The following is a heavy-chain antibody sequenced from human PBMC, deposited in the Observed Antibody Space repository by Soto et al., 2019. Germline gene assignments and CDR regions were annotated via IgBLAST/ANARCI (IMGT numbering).Heavy chain of an antibody. CDR1: GFTFSSYS. J-gene: IGHJ6*02. Sequence: GGSLRLSCAASGFTFSSYSMNWVRQAPGKGLEWVSSITSSSSYIYYADSVKGRFTISRDNAKNSLYLQMNSLRAEDTAVYYCASEQWAGGMDVWGQGTKVTVSS. CDR3: ASEQWAGGMDV. CDR2: ITSSSSYI. D-gene: IGHD6-19*01. V-gene: IGHV3-21*01.